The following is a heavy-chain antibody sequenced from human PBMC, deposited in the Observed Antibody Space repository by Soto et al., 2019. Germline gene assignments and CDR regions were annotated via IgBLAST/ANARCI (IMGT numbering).Heavy chain of an antibody. J-gene: IGHJ4*02. CDR2: ISAYNGNT. Sequence: ASVKVSCKASGYTFTSYGISWVRQAPGQGLEWMGWISAYNGNTNYAQKPQGRVTMTTDTSTSTAYMELRSLRSDDTAVYYCARGGLLGYCISTSCYQIDYWGQGTLVTVSS. CDR3: ARGGLLGYCISTSCYQIDY. V-gene: IGHV1-18*01. D-gene: IGHD2-2*01. CDR1: GYTFTSYG.